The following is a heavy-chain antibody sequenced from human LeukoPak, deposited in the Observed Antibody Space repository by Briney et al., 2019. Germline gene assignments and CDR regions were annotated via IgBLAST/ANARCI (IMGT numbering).Heavy chain of an antibody. CDR2: IIPIFGTA. CDR1: GGTFSGYG. J-gene: IGHJ4*02. D-gene: IGHD5-12*01. CDR3: ARGGGYTQYYFDY. Sequence: ASVKVSCKASGGTFSGYGTSWVRQAPGQGLEWMGGIIPIFGTANYAQKFQGRVTITADKSTSTAYMELSSLRSEDTAVYYCARGGGYTQYYFDYWGQGTLVTVSS. V-gene: IGHV1-69*06.